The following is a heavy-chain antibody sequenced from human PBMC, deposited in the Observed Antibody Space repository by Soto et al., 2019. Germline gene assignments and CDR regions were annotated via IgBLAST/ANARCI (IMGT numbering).Heavy chain of an antibody. Sequence: PSETLSLTCTVSGGSISSSSYYWGWIRQPPGKGLEWIGSIYYSGSTYYNPSLKSRVTISVDTSKNQLSLKLSSVTAADTAVYYCARRRAARRIMPFYYYYGMDVWGQGTTVTVSS. V-gene: IGHV4-39*01. CDR1: GGSISSSSYY. CDR3: ARRRAARRIMPFYYYYGMDV. J-gene: IGHJ6*02. D-gene: IGHD6-6*01. CDR2: IYYSGST.